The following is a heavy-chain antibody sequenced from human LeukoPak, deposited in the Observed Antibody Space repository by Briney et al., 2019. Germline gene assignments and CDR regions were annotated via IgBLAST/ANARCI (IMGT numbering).Heavy chain of an antibody. CDR2: IYPGDSDT. CDR3: ARPYDSNGRLDY. Sequence: GESLKISCKASEYRFTKEWIAWVRQMPGKGLEWVGIIYPGDSDTRYSPSFQGQVTISADESISTAYLQWSSLKASDTAMYYCARPYDSNGRLDYWGQGTLVTVSS. CDR1: EYRFTKEW. J-gene: IGHJ4*02. D-gene: IGHD3-22*01. V-gene: IGHV5-51*01.